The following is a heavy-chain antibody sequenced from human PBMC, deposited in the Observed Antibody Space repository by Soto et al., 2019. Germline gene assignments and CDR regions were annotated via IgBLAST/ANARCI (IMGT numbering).Heavy chain of an antibody. CDR2: IIPIVDTA. V-gene: IGHV1-69*12. CDR1: GGTFSSYA. D-gene: IGHD4-17*01. Sequence: QVQLVQSGAEVKKPGSSVKVSCKASGGTFSSYAINWVRQAPGQGLEWMGGIIPIVDTANYAQKFQGSVTMTADESTSTAYSELSSLRYGDTAVYYCARGGDKNHGWGYYAMDVWGQGTAVTVSS. J-gene: IGHJ6*02. CDR3: ARGGDKNHGWGYYAMDV.